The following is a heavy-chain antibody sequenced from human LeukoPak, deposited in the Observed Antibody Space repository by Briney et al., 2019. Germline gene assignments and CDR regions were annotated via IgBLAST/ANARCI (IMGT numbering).Heavy chain of an antibody. CDR3: ARAAIAAARIYYYMDV. D-gene: IGHD6-13*01. CDR2: ISTSSSYI. CDR1: GFTFSSYS. V-gene: IGHV3-21*01. J-gene: IGHJ6*03. Sequence: GALRLSCAASGFTFSSYSMNWVRQAPGKGLEWVSFISTSSSYIHNADSVKGRFTISRDNAENSLYLQMNSLRAEDTAVYYCARAAIAAARIYYYMDVWGKGTTVTVSS.